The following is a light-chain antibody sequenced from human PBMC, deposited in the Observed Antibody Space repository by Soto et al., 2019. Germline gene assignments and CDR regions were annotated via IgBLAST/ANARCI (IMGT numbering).Light chain of an antibody. Sequence: ETVLTQSPGTLSLSPGERATLSCRASQSVSSSYLAWYQQKPGQAPRLLIYGASSRATGIPDRFSGSGSGTDFTLTISRLEPEDFAVYYCQQYGNSPQTFGQWTKLASK. CDR1: QSVSSSY. CDR3: QQYGNSPQT. V-gene: IGKV3-20*01. J-gene: IGKJ2*01. CDR2: GAS.